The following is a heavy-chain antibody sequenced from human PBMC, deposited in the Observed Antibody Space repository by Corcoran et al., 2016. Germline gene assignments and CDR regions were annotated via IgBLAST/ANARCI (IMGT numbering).Heavy chain of an antibody. CDR3: AVLLGGARDAFYI. J-gene: IGHJ3*02. CDR1: GFTFSSYG. V-gene: IGHV3-30*03. D-gene: IGHD3-16*01. Sequence: QVQLVESGGGVVQPGRSLRLSCAASGFTFSSYGIHWVRQAPGKGLEWVAVISYDGSNKYYADSVKGRFTLSRDKSKNTLYLRMNSLRTEETAVYYWAVLLGGARDAFYIWGQGTMVTVSS. CDR2: ISYDGSNK.